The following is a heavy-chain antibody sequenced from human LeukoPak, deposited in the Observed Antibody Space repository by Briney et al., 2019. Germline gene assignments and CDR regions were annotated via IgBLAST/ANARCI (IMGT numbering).Heavy chain of an antibody. V-gene: IGHV3-21*01. CDR3: AREIAAAGTFRFDP. Sequence: GGSLRLSCAASGFTFSTYSMNWVRQAPGKGLEWVSSISSSSSYIYYADSVKGRFTISRDNAKNSLYLQMSSLRAEDTAVYYCAREIAAAGTFRFDPWGQGTLVTVSS. J-gene: IGHJ5*02. CDR2: ISSSSSYI. CDR1: GFTFSTYS. D-gene: IGHD6-13*01.